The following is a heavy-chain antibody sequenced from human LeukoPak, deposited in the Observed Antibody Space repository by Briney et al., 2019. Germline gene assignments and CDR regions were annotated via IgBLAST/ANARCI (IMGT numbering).Heavy chain of an antibody. V-gene: IGHV5-51*01. J-gene: IGHJ3*02. D-gene: IGHD3-10*01. CDR2: IYPGDSDT. CDR3: ARLFAFGELLTDAFDI. CDR1: GYSFGSYW. Sequence: PGESLKISCKGSGYSFGSYWIGWVRQMPGKGLEWMGIIYPGDSDTRYSPSFQGQVTISADKSISTAYLQWSSLKASDTAMYYCARLFAFGELLTDAFDIWGQGTMVTVSS.